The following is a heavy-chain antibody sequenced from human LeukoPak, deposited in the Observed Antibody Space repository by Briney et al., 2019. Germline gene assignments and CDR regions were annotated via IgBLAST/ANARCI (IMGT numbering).Heavy chain of an antibody. CDR2: IVPIFGTT. J-gene: IGHJ3*02. D-gene: IGHD6-13*01. Sequence: GASVKVSCKASGGTFSSYAINWVRQAPGQGLEWVGRIVPIFGTTNYAQKFQGRVTITTDESTSTAYMELSSLRSEDTAVYYCARDRGERGSSWSLPAHGFDIWGQGTMVTVSS. CDR1: GGTFSSYA. CDR3: ARDRGERGSSWSLPAHGFDI. V-gene: IGHV1-69*05.